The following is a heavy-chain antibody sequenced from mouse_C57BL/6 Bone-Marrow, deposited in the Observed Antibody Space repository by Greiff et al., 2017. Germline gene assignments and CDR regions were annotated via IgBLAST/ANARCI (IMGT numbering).Heavy chain of an antibody. CDR1: GYTFTSYW. V-gene: IGHV1-7*01. J-gene: IGHJ3*01. CDR3: TRGSSNYSWFAY. D-gene: IGHD2-5*01. Sequence: VKLVESGAELAKPGASVKLSCKASGYTFTSYWMHWVKQRPGQGLEWIGYINPSSGYTKYNQKFKDKATLTADKSSSTAYMQLSSLTYEDSAVYYCTRGSSNYSWFAYWGQGTLVPVSA. CDR2: INPSSGYT.